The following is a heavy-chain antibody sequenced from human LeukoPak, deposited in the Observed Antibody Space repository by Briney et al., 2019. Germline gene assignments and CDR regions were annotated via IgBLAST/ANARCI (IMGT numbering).Heavy chain of an antibody. CDR1: GGSISSGGYY. V-gene: IGHV4-31*03. CDR2: MFYSGST. J-gene: IGHJ6*02. D-gene: IGHD3-10*01. CDR3: ARDHVVRGVIKDYYYGMDV. Sequence: SQALSLTCTVSGGSISSGGYYWSWIRQHPGKGLELIGYMFYSGSTYYNPSLKSRVTISVDTSKNQFSLKLSSVTAADTAVYYCARDHVVRGVIKDYYYGMDVWGQGTTVTVSS.